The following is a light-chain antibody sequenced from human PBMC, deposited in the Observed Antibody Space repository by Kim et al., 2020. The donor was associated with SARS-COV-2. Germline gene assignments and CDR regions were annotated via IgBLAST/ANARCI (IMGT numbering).Light chain of an antibody. CDR1: QGVSSNA. V-gene: IGKV3-20*01. J-gene: IGKJ2*01. CDR3: QQYGDSPRT. CDR2: GAS. Sequence: PGERATLSCGASQGVSSNALAWYQQSPGQAPRLLIYGASTRAAGIPDRFSGSGSGADFTLTINRLEPEDSAVYYCQQYGDSPRTFGQGTKLEI.